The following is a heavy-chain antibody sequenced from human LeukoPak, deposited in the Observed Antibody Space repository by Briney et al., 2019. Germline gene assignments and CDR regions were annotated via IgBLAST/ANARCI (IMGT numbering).Heavy chain of an antibody. V-gene: IGHV1-2*02. CDR1: GYTFTGYY. CDR2: INPNSGGT. Sequence: ASVKVSCKASGYTFTGYYMHWVRQAPGQGLEWMGWINPNSGGTNYAQKFQGRVTMTRDTSISTAYMELSRLRSDDTAVYYCARDRLAAVGGWYFAFDIWGQGTMVTVSS. D-gene: IGHD6-19*01. J-gene: IGHJ3*02. CDR3: ARDRLAAVGGWYFAFDI.